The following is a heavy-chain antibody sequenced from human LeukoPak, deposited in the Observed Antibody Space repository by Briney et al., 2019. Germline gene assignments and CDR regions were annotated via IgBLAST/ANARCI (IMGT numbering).Heavy chain of an antibody. J-gene: IGHJ4*02. D-gene: IGHD6-19*01. CDR3: ARDLKRGYSSGRYSWGTGSSNDY. CDR1: GGTFSSYA. Sequence: GASVKVSCKASGGTFSSYAISWVRQAPGQGLEWMGWISAYNGNTYYAQNLQGRVTMTTDTSTSTAYMEVRSLRSDDTAVYYCARDLKRGYSSGRYSWGTGSSNDYWGQGTLVTVSS. V-gene: IGHV1-18*01. CDR2: ISAYNGNT.